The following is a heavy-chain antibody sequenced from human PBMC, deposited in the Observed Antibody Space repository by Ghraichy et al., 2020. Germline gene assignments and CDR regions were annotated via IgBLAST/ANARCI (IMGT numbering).Heavy chain of an antibody. D-gene: IGHD6-19*01. J-gene: IGHJ3*02. CDR2: ISSSGSTI. Sequence: LSLTCAASGFTFSSYEMNWVRQAPGKGLEWVSYISSSGSTIYYADSVKGRFTISRDNAKNSLYLQMNSLRAEDTAVYYCARGGYSSGWYLIAFDIWGQGTMVTVSS. V-gene: IGHV3-48*03. CDR1: GFTFSSYE. CDR3: ARGGYSSGWYLIAFDI.